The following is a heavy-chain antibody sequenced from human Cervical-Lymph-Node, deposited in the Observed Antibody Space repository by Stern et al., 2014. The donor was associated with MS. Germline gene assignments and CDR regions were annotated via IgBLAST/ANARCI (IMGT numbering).Heavy chain of an antibody. CDR1: GGTFSRYA. V-gene: IGHV1-69*01. D-gene: IGHD3-16*01. CDR2: IIPLFGTA. CDR3: ARGEGGPYYYNGMDI. Sequence: VQLVQSGAEVKKPGASVKVSCKVSGGTFSRYAISWGRQAPGQGLEWMGGIIPLFGTADYAQKFQGRVTITADESTNTAYMELSSLTSGDTAVYFCARGEGGPYYYNGMDIWGQGTAVTVSS. J-gene: IGHJ6*02.